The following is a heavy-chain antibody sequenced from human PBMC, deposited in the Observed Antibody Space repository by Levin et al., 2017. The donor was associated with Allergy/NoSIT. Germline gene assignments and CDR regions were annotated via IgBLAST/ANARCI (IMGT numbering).Heavy chain of an antibody. CDR2: INPNSGGT. Sequence: GESLKISCKASGYTFTGYYMHWVRQAPGQGLEWMGWINPNSGGTNYAQKFQGRVTMTRDTSISTAYMELSRLRSDDTAVYYCARDHRYGTAMAEGYYYYYYGMDVWGQGTTVTVSS. V-gene: IGHV1-2*02. D-gene: IGHD5-18*01. CDR3: ARDHRYGTAMAEGYYYYYYGMDV. CDR1: GYTFTGYY. J-gene: IGHJ6*02.